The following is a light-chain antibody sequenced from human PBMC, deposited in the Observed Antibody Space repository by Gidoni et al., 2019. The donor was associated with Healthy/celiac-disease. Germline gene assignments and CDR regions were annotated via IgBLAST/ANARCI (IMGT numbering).Light chain of an antibody. CDR3: QQRSNWGT. Sequence: EIVLTQSPATLSLSPGESATRSCRASQSVSSYFSCYQQTPGQAPRLLIYDATNRATGLPARFSGRGSGTVFPPTISLLEPEDFAFYYCQQRSNWGTFGPGTKVEIK. CDR2: DAT. V-gene: IGKV3-11*01. J-gene: IGKJ3*01. CDR1: QSVSSY.